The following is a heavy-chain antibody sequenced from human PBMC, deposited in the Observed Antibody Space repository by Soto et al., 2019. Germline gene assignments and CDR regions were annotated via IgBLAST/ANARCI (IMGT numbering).Heavy chain of an antibody. D-gene: IGHD2-2*01. CDR3: ARGSNQGVYFDC. Sequence: SETLSLTCTVSGGSISSNYWSWIRQPPGKGVEWIGYIYHSGATDYNPALKSRVTISVDTSKNQFSLKLSSVTAADPAVYYCARGSNQGVYFDCWGQETLVTVSS. V-gene: IGHV4-59*01. CDR1: GGSISSNY. J-gene: IGHJ4*02. CDR2: IYHSGAT.